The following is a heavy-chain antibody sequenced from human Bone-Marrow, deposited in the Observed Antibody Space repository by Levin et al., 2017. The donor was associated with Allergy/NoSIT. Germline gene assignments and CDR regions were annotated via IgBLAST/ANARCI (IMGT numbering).Heavy chain of an antibody. D-gene: IGHD2-2*01. V-gene: IGHV2-70*04. Sequence: ESGPTLVKPTQTLILTCTFSGFSLSTSGMRVSWIRLPPGRALEWLARIDWDDDKFYSTSLKTRLTISKDTSKNQVVLTMTNVDPVDTGTYYCARIQRFDYYYYMDVWGKGTTVTVSS. CDR1: GFSLSTSGMR. CDR3: ARIQRFDYYYYMDV. CDR2: IDWDDDK. J-gene: IGHJ6*03.